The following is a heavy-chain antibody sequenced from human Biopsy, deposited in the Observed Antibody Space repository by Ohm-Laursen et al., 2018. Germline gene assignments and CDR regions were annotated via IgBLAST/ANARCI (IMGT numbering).Heavy chain of an antibody. CDR3: ARSGWPENDAFDI. V-gene: IGHV3-53*01. CDR1: GFTVSSNY. D-gene: IGHD6-19*01. Sequence: SLRLSCAASGFTVSSNYMSWVRQAPGKGLEWVSVIYSGGSTYYTDSVKGRLTISRDNSKNTLYLQMNSLRAEDTAVYYCARSGWPENDAFDIWDQGTMVTVSS. J-gene: IGHJ3*02. CDR2: IYSGGST.